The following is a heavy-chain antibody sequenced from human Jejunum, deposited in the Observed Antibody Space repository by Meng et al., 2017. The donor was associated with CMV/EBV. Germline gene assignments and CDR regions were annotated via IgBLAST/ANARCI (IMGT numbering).Heavy chain of an antibody. CDR3: ARAPDGGRDYFKY. D-gene: IGHD3-16*01. V-gene: IGHV3-53*01. CDR1: GFTVNAND. J-gene: IGHJ4*02. CDR2: FYGGGST. Sequence: ASGFTVNANDLTWVRQAPGKGLEWVSVFYGGGSTHYADSVKGRFTISRDSSKNTVYLQMNSLRAEDTAVYFCARAPDGGRDYFKYWGQGTLVTVSS.